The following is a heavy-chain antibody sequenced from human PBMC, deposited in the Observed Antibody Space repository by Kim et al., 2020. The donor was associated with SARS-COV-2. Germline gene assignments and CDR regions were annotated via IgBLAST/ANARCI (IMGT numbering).Heavy chain of an antibody. J-gene: IGHJ4*02. Sequence: TYYPGSVKGRFTISRENAKNSLYLQMNSLRAGDTAVYYCARAANWGQFDYWGQGTLVTVSS. D-gene: IGHD7-27*01. CDR3: ARAANWGQFDY. V-gene: IGHV3-13*01. CDR2: T.